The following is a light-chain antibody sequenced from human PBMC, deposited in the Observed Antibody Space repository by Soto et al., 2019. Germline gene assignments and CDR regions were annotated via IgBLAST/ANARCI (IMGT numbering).Light chain of an antibody. J-gene: IGLJ1*01. CDR1: SSDVGGYDY. CDR2: EVT. Sequence: QSALTQPASVSGSPGQSIAISCTGTSSDVGGYDYVSWYQQQPDKAPKLIIYEVTKRPSGISNRFSGSKSANTASLTISGLQAEDEADNDSSSYTSGSTLVFGTGTKVSVL. V-gene: IGLV2-14*01. CDR3: SSYTSGSTLV.